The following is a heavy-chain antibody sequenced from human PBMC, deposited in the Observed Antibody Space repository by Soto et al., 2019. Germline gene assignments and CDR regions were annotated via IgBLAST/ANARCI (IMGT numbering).Heavy chain of an antibody. CDR3: ARSYSSSTTAGDY. CDR2: IIPIFSTA. V-gene: IGHV1-69*13. D-gene: IGHD6-6*01. J-gene: IGHJ4*02. Sequence: SVKVSCKASGGTFSSYAISWVRQAPGQGLEWMGGIIPIFSTANYAQKFQGRVTITADESTSTAYMELSSLRSEDTAVYYCARSYSSSTTAGDYWGQGTLVTVSS. CDR1: GGTFSSYA.